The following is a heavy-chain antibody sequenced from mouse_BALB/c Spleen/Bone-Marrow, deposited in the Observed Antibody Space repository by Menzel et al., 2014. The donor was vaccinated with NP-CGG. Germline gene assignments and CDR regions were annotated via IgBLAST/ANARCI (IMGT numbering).Heavy chain of an antibody. V-gene: IGHV1-80*01. CDR1: GYAFSSYW. J-gene: IGHJ4*01. D-gene: IGHD1-1*01. Sequence: QVQLQQPGADLVRPGSSVKISCKASGYAFSSYWMNWVKQRPGQGLEWIGQIYPGDGDTNYNGKFKGKATLTADKSSSTAYMQLSSLTSEDSAVYFCARSLYYGSSYPLYAVDYWGQGTSVTVSS. CDR2: IYPGDGDT. CDR3: ARSLYYGSSYPLYAVDY.